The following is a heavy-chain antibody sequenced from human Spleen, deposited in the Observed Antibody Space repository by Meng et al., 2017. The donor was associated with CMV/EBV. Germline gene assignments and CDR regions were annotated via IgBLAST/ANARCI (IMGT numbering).Heavy chain of an antibody. CDR2: INWNGGST. Sequence: GGSLRLSCAASGFTFSSYGMSWVRQAPGKGLEWVSGINWNGGSTGYADSVKGRFTISRDNAKNSLYLQMNSLRAEDTALYHCAREDYSYYYAMDVWGQGTTVTVSS. V-gene: IGHV3-20*01. CDR1: GFTFSSYG. J-gene: IGHJ6*02. CDR3: AREDYSYYYAMDV.